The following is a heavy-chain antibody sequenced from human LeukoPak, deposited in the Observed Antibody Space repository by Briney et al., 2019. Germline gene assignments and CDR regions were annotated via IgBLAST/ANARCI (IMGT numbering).Heavy chain of an antibody. V-gene: IGHV1-2*02. CDR1: GYTFTGYY. CDR2: INHNSGGT. D-gene: IGHD3-9*01. Sequence: ASVKVSCKASGYTFTGYYMHWVRQAPGQGLEWMGWINHNSGGTNYAQKFRGRVTMTRDTSISTAYMELSRLRSDDTAVYYCARDHYDILTGYHYYCYYMDVWGRGTTVTISS. J-gene: IGHJ6*03. CDR3: ARDHYDILTGYHYYCYYMDV.